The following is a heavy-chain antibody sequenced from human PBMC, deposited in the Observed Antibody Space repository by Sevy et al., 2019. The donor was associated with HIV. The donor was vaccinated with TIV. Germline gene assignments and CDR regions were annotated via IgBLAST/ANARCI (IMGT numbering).Heavy chain of an antibody. Sequence: GGSLRLSCAASGFTFSSYWMSWVRQAPGKGLEWVANIKQDGSEKYYVDSVKDRFTISRDNAKNSLYLQMNSLRAEDTAVYYCARDNFDSGSYLYYYYYMDVWGKGTTVTVSS. J-gene: IGHJ6*03. CDR1: GFTFSSYW. D-gene: IGHD1-26*01. CDR2: IKQDGSEK. V-gene: IGHV3-7*01. CDR3: ARDNFDSGSYLYYYYYMDV.